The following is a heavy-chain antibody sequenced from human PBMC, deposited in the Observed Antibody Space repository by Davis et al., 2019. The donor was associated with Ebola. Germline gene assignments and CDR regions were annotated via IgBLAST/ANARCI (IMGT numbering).Heavy chain of an antibody. D-gene: IGHD2-8*01. CDR1: GFTFSSYS. CDR2: ISSSSSTI. Sequence: GESLKISCAASGFTFSSYSMNWVRQAPGKGLEWVSYISSSSSTIYYADSVKGRFTISRNAKNSLYLQMNSLRDEDTAVYYCARAAVLMVYANWYFDLWGRGTLVTVSS. J-gene: IGHJ2*01. V-gene: IGHV3-48*02. CDR3: ARAAVLMVYANWYFDL.